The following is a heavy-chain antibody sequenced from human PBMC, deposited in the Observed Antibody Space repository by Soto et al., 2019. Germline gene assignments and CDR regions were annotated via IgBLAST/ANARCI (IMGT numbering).Heavy chain of an antibody. D-gene: IGHD6-13*01. J-gene: IGHJ3*02. CDR3: AHSGERSSWYGEVDAFDI. CDR2: IYWDDDK. CDR1: GFSLSTSGVG. V-gene: IGHV2-5*02. Sequence: QITLKESGPTLVKPTQTLTLTCTFSGFSLSTSGVGVGWIRQPPGKALEWLALIYWDDDKRYSPSLKSRLTITKDTSKNQLVLTMTNMDPVDTATYYCAHSGERSSWYGEVDAFDIWGQGTMVTVSS.